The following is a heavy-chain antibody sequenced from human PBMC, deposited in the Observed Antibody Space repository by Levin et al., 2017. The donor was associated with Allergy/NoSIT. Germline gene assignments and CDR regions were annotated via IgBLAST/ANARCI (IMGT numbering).Heavy chain of an antibody. CDR2: LLLLLLSL. D-gene: IGHD2/OR15-2a*01. J-gene: IGHJ3*02. Sequence: LSCVASGVAFSSYSMNWVRQAPGPFLSFLSSLLLLLLSLSSSSSFQGRFTISRDNAKNSLFLQMNSLRDEDTAVYFCAGMKRNILQAFGIWGQGTMVTVSS. CDR1: GVAFSSYS. CDR3: AGMKRNILQAFGI. V-gene: IGHV3-48*02.